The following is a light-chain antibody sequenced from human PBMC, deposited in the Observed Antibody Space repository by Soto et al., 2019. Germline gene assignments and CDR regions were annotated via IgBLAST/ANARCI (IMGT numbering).Light chain of an antibody. J-gene: IGKJ5*01. CDR3: QQSDNTPIT. CDR1: QRINIY. CDR2: AAS. V-gene: IGKV1-39*01. Sequence: DIQLTQSPSSLSASVGDRVTITCRASQRINIYLNWYHQKPGKAPKLLISAASSLQSGVPSRFSGSGSGTDFTLSISSLQPEEFATYYCQQSDNTPITFGQGTRLDIK.